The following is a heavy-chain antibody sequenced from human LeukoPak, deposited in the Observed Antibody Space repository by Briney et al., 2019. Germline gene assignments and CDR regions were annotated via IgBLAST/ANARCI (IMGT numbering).Heavy chain of an antibody. CDR3: ARNTHLSVEYFDWLLFDY. J-gene: IGHJ4*02. Sequence: ASVKVSCKASGYTFTGYYMHWVRQAPGQGLEWMGWINPNSGGTNYAQKFQGRVTMTRDTSISTAYMELSRLRSDDTAVYYCARNTHLSVEYFDWLLFDYWGQGTLVTVSS. CDR1: GYTFTGYY. D-gene: IGHD3-9*01. V-gene: IGHV1-2*02. CDR2: INPNSGGT.